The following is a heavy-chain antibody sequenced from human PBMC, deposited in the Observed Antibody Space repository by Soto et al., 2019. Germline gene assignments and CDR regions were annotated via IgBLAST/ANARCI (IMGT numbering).Heavy chain of an antibody. CDR1: GYTFTTYG. Sequence: ASVNVSCKASGYTFTTYGLNWVRQAPGQRLEWMGWINAGNGNTKYSQKFQGRVTITRDTSASTAYMELSSLRSEDTAVYYCARGITMVRGVILDAFDIWGQGTMVTVSS. CDR3: ARGITMVRGVILDAFDI. D-gene: IGHD3-10*01. J-gene: IGHJ3*02. V-gene: IGHV1-3*01. CDR2: INAGNGNT.